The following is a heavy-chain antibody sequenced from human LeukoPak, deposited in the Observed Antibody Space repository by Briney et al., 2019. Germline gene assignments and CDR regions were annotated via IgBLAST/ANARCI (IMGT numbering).Heavy chain of an antibody. Sequence: SETLSLTCTVSGYPISSGYHWGWIRQPPGKGLEWIGSIYHGGGTYYNPSLKSRVTVSVDTSKNQFFLKVNSVTAADTAVYHCARGRLDSAMFMVYWGQGTLVTVSS. CDR1: GYPISSGYH. J-gene: IGHJ4*02. V-gene: IGHV4-38-2*02. CDR3: ARGRLDSAMFMVY. CDR2: IYHGGGT. D-gene: IGHD5-18*01.